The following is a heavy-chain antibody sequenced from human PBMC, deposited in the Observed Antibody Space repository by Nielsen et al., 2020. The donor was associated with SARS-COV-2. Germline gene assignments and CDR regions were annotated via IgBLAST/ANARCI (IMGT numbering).Heavy chain of an antibody. D-gene: IGHD2-2*01. Sequence: GESLKISCQGSGYSFTNYWIGWVRQMPGKGLEWMGIIYPGDSDTRYSPSFQGQVTISADESSSTAYLQWSSLKASDTAMYYCARATYCSSTNCYVGFDPWGQGTLVTVSS. V-gene: IGHV5-51*01. CDR2: IYPGDSDT. J-gene: IGHJ5*02. CDR3: ARATYCSSTNCYVGFDP. CDR1: GYSFTNYW.